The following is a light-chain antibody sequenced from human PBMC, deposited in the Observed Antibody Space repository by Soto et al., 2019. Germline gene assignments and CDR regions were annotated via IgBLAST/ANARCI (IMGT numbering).Light chain of an antibody. V-gene: IGLV2-8*01. CDR1: SSDVGGYNY. J-gene: IGLJ3*02. CDR2: EVT. CDR3: SSYAASNNFYFV. Sequence: QSVLTQPPSASGSPGQSVTISCTGTSSDVGGYNYVSWYQQYPGRAPKLMIYEVTKRPSGVPDRFSGSKSGNTASLTVSGLQAEDEADYYCSSYAASNNFYFVFGGGTKVTXL.